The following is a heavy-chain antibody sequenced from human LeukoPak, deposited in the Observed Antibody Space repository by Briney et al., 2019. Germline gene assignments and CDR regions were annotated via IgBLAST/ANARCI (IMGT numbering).Heavy chain of an antibody. V-gene: IGHV3-74*01. CDR2: INTDGSST. D-gene: IGHD3-10*01. CDR1: GFTFKSYS. CDR3: ARKGNAFDI. J-gene: IGHJ3*02. Sequence: GGSLRLSCAASGFTFKSYSMNWVRQAPGKGLVWVSRINTDGSSTDYADSVKGRFTISRDNAKNTLYLQMNSLRAEDTAVYYCARKGNAFDIWGQGTMVTVSS.